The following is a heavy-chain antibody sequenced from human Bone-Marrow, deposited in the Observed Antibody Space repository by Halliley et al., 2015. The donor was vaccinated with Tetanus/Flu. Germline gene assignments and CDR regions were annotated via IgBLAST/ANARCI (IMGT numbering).Heavy chain of an antibody. CDR2: IYNSGRT. D-gene: IGHD4-17*01. CDR1: GGSISSYY. V-gene: IGHV4-4*08. J-gene: IGHJ4*02. CDR3: ARLTTVVGGNFDQ. Sequence: TLSLTCTVSGGSISSYYWTWIRQPPGKGPEWIGYIYNSGRTVYHPSLTSRVTMSVDASKTQFSVRLRSVTAADTAVYFCARLTTVVGGNFDQWGQGTLVTVSS.